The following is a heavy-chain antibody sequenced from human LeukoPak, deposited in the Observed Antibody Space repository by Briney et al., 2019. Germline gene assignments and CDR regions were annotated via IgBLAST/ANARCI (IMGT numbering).Heavy chain of an antibody. Sequence: GGSLRLSCAASGFTFSTYPMNWVRQAPGKGLEWISHIRDSGSTDYADSVKGRFTISRDNAKNSLYLQLSSLRAEDTAVYYCARDHDFAFDNWGQGTLVTVSS. V-gene: IGHV3-48*01. D-gene: IGHD2-21*02. CDR1: GFTFSTYP. CDR2: IRDSGST. CDR3: ARDHDFAFDN. J-gene: IGHJ4*02.